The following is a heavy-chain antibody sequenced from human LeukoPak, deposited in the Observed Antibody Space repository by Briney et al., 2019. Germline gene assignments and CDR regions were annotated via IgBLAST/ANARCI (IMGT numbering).Heavy chain of an antibody. V-gene: IGHV4-59*01. Sequence: PSETLSLTCTVSGGSISSYYWSWIRQPPGKGLEWIGYIYYSGSTNYNPSLKSRVTISVDMSKNQFSLKLSSVTAADTAVYYCARTTEGYCSSTRCYGFSYYYYXDVXGKGTXVTISS. CDR1: GGSISSYY. CDR2: IYYSGST. J-gene: IGHJ6*03. D-gene: IGHD2-2*01. CDR3: ARTTEGYCSSTRCYGFSYYYYXDV.